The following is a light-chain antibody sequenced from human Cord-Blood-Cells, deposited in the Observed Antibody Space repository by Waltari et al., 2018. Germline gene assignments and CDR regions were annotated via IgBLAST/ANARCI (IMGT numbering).Light chain of an antibody. Sequence: EVVLLPAPGTLCLSPGERATLSCRASQSVSSSYLAWYQQKPGQAPRRLIYGVSSRATGIPDRFSGSGSGTDFTLTISRLEPEDLAVYYCQQYGSSPTFGQGTKVEIK. CDR2: GVS. CDR1: QSVSSSY. J-gene: IGKJ1*01. CDR3: QQYGSSPT. V-gene: IGKV3-20*01.